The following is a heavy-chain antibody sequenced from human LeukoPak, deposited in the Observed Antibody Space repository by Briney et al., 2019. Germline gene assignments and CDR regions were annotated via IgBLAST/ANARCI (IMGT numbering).Heavy chain of an antibody. D-gene: IGHD3-9*01. CDR1: GGSISSGGYY. J-gene: IGHJ3*02. Sequence: SETLSLTCTVSGGSISSGGYYWSWIRQHPGKGLGWIGYIYYSGSTYYNPSLKSRVTISVDTSKNQFSLKLSSVTAADTAVYYCARVYDILTGYYKAAGAFDIWGQGTMVTVSS. CDR2: IYYSGST. V-gene: IGHV4-31*03. CDR3: ARVYDILTGYYKAAGAFDI.